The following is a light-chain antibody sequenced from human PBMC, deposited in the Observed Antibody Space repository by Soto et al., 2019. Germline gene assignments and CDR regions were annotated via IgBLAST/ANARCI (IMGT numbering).Light chain of an antibody. Sequence: DIQMTPSPPFLSASVGDTRTLTCRASQTIATYLNWYQKNKGKAPKLLIYTASTLQSGVPPRLSGSGYGTDLTITISGMQTEDFETYYCQQGYTMPLTFGPGTKVDI. CDR2: TAS. CDR1: QTIATY. J-gene: IGKJ3*01. V-gene: IGKV1-39*01. CDR3: QQGYTMPLT.